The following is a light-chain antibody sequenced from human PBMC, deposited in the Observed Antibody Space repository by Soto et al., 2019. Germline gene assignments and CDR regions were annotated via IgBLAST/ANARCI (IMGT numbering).Light chain of an antibody. V-gene: IGKV3-15*01. CDR3: QQYNKWPLT. Sequence: EIMMTQSPGTLSASPGERATRSCRASQSVSSNLAWYQQKPGQAPRLRIYAVSTRATGIPARFSGSGSGTEFTLTISSLQSEDFAVYYCQQYNKWPLTFGQGTKVEIQ. J-gene: IGKJ1*01. CDR2: AVS. CDR1: QSVSSN.